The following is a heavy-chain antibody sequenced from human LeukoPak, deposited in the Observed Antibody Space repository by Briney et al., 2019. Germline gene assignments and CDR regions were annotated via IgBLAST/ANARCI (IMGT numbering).Heavy chain of an antibody. CDR3: ATSNTIFGVAYY. CDR1: GFTFSSYS. CDR2: ISSSSSTI. D-gene: IGHD3-3*01. V-gene: IGHV3-48*04. Sequence: GGSLRLSCAASGFTFSSYSMNWVRQAPGKGLEWVSYISSSSSTIYYADSVKGRFTISRGNAKNSLYLQMNSLRAEDTAVYYCATSNTIFGVAYYWGQGTLVTVSS. J-gene: IGHJ4*02.